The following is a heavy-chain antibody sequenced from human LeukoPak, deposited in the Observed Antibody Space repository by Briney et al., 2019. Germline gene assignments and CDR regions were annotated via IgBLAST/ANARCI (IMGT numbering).Heavy chain of an antibody. V-gene: IGHV6-1*01. CDR2: TYYRSKWYD. J-gene: IGHJ3*02. Sequence: SQTLSLTCAISGDSVSSNSAAWNWLRQSPSRGLEWLGRTYYRSKWYDDYAVSVKSRITINPDTSKNQFSLQLNSVTPEDTAVYYCAREDAPIAVGAFDIWGQGTMVTVSS. CDR1: GDSVSSNSAA. CDR3: AREDAPIAVGAFDI. D-gene: IGHD6-19*01.